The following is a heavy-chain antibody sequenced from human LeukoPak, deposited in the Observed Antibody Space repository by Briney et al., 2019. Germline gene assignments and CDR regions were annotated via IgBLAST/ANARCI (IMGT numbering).Heavy chain of an antibody. V-gene: IGHV4-59*01. CDR3: ARGTDNIVGATYDY. J-gene: IGHJ4*02. CDR2: IYSSGST. D-gene: IGHD1-26*01. Sequence: PSETLSLTCTVSGGSISSYYWRWIGQPPGKGLGGIGDIYSSGSTNYTPSLKSRVTISVDTSKNQFSLKLSSVTAADTAVYYCARGTDNIVGATYDYWGQGTLVTVSS. CDR1: GGSISSYY.